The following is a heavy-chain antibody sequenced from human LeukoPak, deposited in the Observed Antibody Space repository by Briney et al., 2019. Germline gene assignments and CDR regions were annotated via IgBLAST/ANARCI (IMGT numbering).Heavy chain of an antibody. J-gene: IGHJ4*02. CDR3: ARDQTGYSSGWYDY. CDR2: INPNSGGT. D-gene: IGHD6-19*01. CDR1: GYTFTSYY. Sequence: ASVKVSCKASGYTFTSYYMHWVRQAPGQGLEWMGWINPNSGGTNYAQKFQGRVTMTRDTSISTAYMELSRLRSDDTAVYYCARDQTGYSSGWYDYWGQGTLVTVSS. V-gene: IGHV1-2*02.